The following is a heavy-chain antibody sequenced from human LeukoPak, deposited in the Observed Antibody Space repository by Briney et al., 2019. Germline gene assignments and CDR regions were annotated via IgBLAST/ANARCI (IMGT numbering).Heavy chain of an antibody. CDR2: ISSSGRKT. CDR3: AKNFRVERGLAIMVLLITSLDY. D-gene: IGHD2/OR15-2a*01. CDR1: GFTFSDYA. J-gene: IGHJ4*02. V-gene: IGHV3-23*01. Sequence: PGGSLRLSCVASGFTFSDYAMSWVRQAPGKGLEWISGISSSGRKTYYADSVKGRFIISRDNSKNTVYLQMTGLRVEDTAVYYCAKNFRVERGLAIMVLLITSLDYWGRGTLVPVSS.